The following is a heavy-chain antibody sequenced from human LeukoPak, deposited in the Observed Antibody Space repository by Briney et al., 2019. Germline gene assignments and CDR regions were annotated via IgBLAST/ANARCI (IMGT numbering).Heavy chain of an antibody. Sequence: SETLSLTCTVSGVSISNYFWSWIRQPPGKALEWIGYIYYSGSTNYNPSLKGRGTISVDTSKNHFSLKLSSVTAADTAVYYCARGYSTSWYYFDYWGQGTLVTVSS. CDR1: GVSISNYF. D-gene: IGHD6-13*01. J-gene: IGHJ4*02. V-gene: IGHV4-59*01. CDR3: ARGYSTSWYYFDY. CDR2: IYYSGST.